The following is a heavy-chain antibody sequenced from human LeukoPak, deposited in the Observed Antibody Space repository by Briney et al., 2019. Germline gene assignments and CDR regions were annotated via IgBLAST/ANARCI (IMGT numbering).Heavy chain of an antibody. CDR1: GFTFDDYA. Sequence: GGSLRLSCAASGFTFDDYAMHWVRQAPGKGLEWVSLISGDGGSTYYADSVKGRFTISRDNSKNSLYLQMNSLRTEDTALYYCATPWSPYSSGWYGYWGQGTLVIVSS. CDR2: ISGDGGST. D-gene: IGHD6-19*01. CDR3: ATPWSPYSSGWYGY. J-gene: IGHJ4*02. V-gene: IGHV3-43*02.